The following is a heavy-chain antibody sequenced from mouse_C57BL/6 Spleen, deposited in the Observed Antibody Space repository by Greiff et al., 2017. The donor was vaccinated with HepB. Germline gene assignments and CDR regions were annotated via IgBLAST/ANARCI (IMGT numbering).Heavy chain of an antibody. V-gene: IGHV1-53*01. D-gene: IGHD2-4*01. J-gene: IGHJ3*01. CDR2: INPSNGGT. CDR1: GYTFTSYW. Sequence: QVQLQQPGTELVKPGASVKLSCKASGYTFTSYWMHWVKQRPGQGLEWIGNINPSNGGTNYIEKFKSKATLTGDKSSSTAYMQLSSLTSEDSAVYDCANYDYYGGFAYWGQGTLVTVSA. CDR3: ANYDYYGGFAY.